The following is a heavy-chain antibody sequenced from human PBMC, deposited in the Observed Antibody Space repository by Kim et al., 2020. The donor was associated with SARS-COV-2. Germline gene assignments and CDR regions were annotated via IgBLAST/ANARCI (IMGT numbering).Heavy chain of an antibody. Sequence: GGSLRLSCAASGFTFSSYSMNWVRQAPGKGLEWVSSISSSSSYIYYADSVKGRFTISRDNAKNSLYLQMNSLRAEDTAVYYCARAAGGGSSWYPPDAFDIWGQGTMVTVSS. CDR2: ISSSSSYI. V-gene: IGHV3-21*01. J-gene: IGHJ3*02. CDR3: ARAAGGGSSWYPPDAFDI. CDR1: GFTFSSYS. D-gene: IGHD6-13*01.